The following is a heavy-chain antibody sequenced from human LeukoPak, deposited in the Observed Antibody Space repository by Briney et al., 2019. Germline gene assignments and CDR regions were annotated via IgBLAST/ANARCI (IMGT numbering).Heavy chain of an antibody. CDR3: ARDVAGCSGGSCLNWFDP. D-gene: IGHD2-15*01. V-gene: IGHV4-59*01. J-gene: IGHJ5*02. CDR1: GGSISSYY. CDR2: IYYSGST. Sequence: SETLSLTCTVSGGSISSYYWIWIRQPPGKGLEWIGYIYYSGSTNYNPSLKSRVTISVDTSKNQFSLKLSSVTAADTAVYYCARDVAGCSGGSCLNWFDPWGQGTLVTVSS.